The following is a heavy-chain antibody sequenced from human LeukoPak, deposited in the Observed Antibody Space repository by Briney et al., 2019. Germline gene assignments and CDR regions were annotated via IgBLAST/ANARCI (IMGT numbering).Heavy chain of an antibody. Sequence: ASVTVSCKASGYTFTSYGISGVRQAPGQGVEWMGWINAYNGNKNYAQKLQGRVTMTTDTSTSTAYMELRSLRSDDTAVYYCARGPHYRVIAVAPDYYFDYWGKRTLVTVSS. D-gene: IGHD6-19*01. J-gene: IGHJ4*02. CDR1: GYTFTSYG. CDR3: ARGPHYRVIAVAPDYYFDY. V-gene: IGHV1-18*01. CDR2: INAYNGNK.